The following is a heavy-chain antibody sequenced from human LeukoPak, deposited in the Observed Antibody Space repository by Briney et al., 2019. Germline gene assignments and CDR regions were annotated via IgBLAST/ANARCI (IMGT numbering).Heavy chain of an antibody. CDR3: ARVGTYGSGSYLSWLDY. D-gene: IGHD3-10*01. Sequence: PSETLSLTCTVSGGSISSYYWSWFRQPPGKGLEWIGYIYYSGSTNYNPSLKSRVTISVDTSKNQFSLKLSSVTAADTAVYYCARVGTYGSGSYLSWLDYWGQGTLVTVSS. CDR1: GGSISSYY. CDR2: IYYSGST. V-gene: IGHV4-59*01. J-gene: IGHJ4*02.